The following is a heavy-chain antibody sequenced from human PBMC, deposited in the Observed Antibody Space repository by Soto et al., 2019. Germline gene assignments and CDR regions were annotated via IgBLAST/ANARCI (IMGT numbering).Heavy chain of an antibody. CDR3: ARGQGVLVPAALSPFDY. CDR1: GYTFTSYG. D-gene: IGHD2-2*01. CDR2: IIPIFGTA. J-gene: IGHJ4*02. Sequence: SVKVSCKASGYTFTSYGISWVRQAPGQGLEWMGGIIPIFGTANYAQKFQGRVTITADESTSTAYMELSSLRSEDTAVYYCARGQGVLVPAALSPFDYWGQGTLVTVSS. V-gene: IGHV1-69*13.